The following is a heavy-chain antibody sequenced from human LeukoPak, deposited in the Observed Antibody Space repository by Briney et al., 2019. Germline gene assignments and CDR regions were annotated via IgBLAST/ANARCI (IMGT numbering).Heavy chain of an antibody. J-gene: IGHJ4*02. CDR1: GFAFSSYA. V-gene: IGHV3-23*01. Sequence: GGSLRLSCAASGFAFSSYAMTWVRQAPGKGLEWVSAISGSGGSTYYADSVKGRFTISRDNSKNTLYLQMNSLRSDDTAVYYCARIPYKHDYGDYWGQGTLVTVSS. CDR3: ARIPYKHDYGDY. D-gene: IGHD5-24*01. CDR2: ISGSGGST.